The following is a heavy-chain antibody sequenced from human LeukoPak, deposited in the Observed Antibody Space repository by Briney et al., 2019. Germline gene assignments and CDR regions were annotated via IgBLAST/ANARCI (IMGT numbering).Heavy chain of an antibody. Sequence: GGSLRLSCAASGFTFSSYEMNWVRQAPGKGLEWVSGINWNGGSTGYADSVKGRFTISRDNAKNSLYLQMNSLRAEDTALYCCARGVRGYSGYPSDYWGQGTLVTVSS. D-gene: IGHD5-12*01. V-gene: IGHV3-20*04. J-gene: IGHJ4*02. CDR2: INWNGGST. CDR1: GFTFSSYE. CDR3: ARGVRGYSGYPSDY.